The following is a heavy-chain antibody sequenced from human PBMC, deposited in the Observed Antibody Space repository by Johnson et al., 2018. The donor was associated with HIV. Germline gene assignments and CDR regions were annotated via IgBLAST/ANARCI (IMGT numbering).Heavy chain of an antibody. V-gene: IGHV3-30-3*01. CDR2: ISYDGSNK. CDR1: GFTFSSYA. CDR3: ASWGVGSSWNHDAFDI. D-gene: IGHD6-13*01. Sequence: QMLLVESGGGVVQPGRSLRLSCAASGFTFSSYAMHWVRQAPGKGLEWVAVISYDGSNKYYADSVKGRFTISRDNSKNTLYLQMNSLRAEDPAVYYCASWGVGSSWNHDAFDIWGQGTMVTVSS. J-gene: IGHJ3*02.